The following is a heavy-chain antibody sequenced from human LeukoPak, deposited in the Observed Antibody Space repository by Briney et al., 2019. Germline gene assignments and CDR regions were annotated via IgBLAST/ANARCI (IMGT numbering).Heavy chain of an antibody. V-gene: IGHV1-69*06. D-gene: IGHD5-12*01. J-gene: IGHJ4*02. Sequence: ASVKVSCKASGGTFSSYAISWVRQAPGQGLEWMGGIIPIFGTANYAQKFQGRVTITADKSTSTAYMELSSLRSEDTAVYYCARPPWWLRLWVPYFDYGGQGPRVTVSS. CDR2: IIPIFGTA. CDR3: ARPPWWLRLWVPYFDY. CDR1: GGTFSSYA.